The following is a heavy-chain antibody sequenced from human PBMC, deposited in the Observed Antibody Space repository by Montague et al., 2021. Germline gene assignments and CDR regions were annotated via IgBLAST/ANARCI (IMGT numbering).Heavy chain of an antibody. J-gene: IGHJ4*02. CDR2: SGST. V-gene: IGHV4-39*01. D-gene: IGHD6-13*01. Sequence: SGSTYNKPTVKSRVTISVDTSKKQFSRKLSSVTAAETAVYYCARPKYSSSWYVDYWGQGTLVTVSS. CDR3: ARPKYSSSWYVDY.